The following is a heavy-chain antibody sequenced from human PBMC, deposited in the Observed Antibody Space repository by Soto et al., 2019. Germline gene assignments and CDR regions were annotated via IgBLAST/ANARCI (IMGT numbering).Heavy chain of an antibody. CDR1: GGSISSGGYS. Sequence: SETLSLTCAVSGGSISSGGYSWSWIRQPPGKGLEWIGYIYHSGSTYYNPSLKSRVTISVDTSKNQFSLKLSSVTAADTAVYYCASQTAIDYYYGMDVWGQGTTVTVS. D-gene: IGHD5-18*01. J-gene: IGHJ6*02. CDR3: ASQTAIDYYYGMDV. CDR2: IYHSGST. V-gene: IGHV4-30-2*03.